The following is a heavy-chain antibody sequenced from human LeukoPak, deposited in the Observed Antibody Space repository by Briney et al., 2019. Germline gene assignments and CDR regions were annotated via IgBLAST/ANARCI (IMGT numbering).Heavy chain of an antibody. V-gene: IGHV4-4*07. CDR1: GGSISSYY. Sequence: SETLSLTCTVSGGSISSYYWSWIRQPAGKGLGWIGRIYTSGSTNYNPSLKSRVTMSVDTSKNQFSLKLSSVTAADTAVYYCATYDNVYWGQGTLVTVSS. CDR2: IYTSGST. J-gene: IGHJ4*02. D-gene: IGHD3-22*01. CDR3: ATYDNVY.